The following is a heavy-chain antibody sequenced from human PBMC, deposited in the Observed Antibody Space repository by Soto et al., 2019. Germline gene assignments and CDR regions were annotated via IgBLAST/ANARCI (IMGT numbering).Heavy chain of an antibody. CDR3: AREDRSYGIAVPGARGLGATYLDQ. Sequence: SETLSLTCSVSGGSISSYSWSWIRQSPGKGLEWIGYINYSGSTNYNPSLKSRVTISVDTSKNQFSLRLSSLTAADTAVYYCAREDRSYGIAVPGARGLGATYLDQWGQGTLVTVSS. V-gene: IGHV4-59*01. J-gene: IGHJ4*02. CDR1: GGSISSYS. CDR2: INYSGST. D-gene: IGHD2-15*01.